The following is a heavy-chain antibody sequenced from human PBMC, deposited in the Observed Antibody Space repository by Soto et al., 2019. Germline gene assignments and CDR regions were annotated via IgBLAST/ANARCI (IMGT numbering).Heavy chain of an antibody. CDR2: TKARVYSYTT. CDR3: ASIRGVMGY. CDR1: GITLSDHF. V-gene: IGHV3-72*01. Sequence: EVQLVESGGGLVQPGGSLRLSCAASGITLSDHFIDWVRQAPGKGLDWVGRTKARVYSYTTEYAASVRGRFTISRDDSENSVYLQMNSLKSEYTAVYYCASIRGVMGYWGQGTLVTVSS. J-gene: IGHJ4*02. D-gene: IGHD3-10*01.